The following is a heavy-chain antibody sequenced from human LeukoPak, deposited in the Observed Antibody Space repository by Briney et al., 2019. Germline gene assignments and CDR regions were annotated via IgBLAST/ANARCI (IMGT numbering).Heavy chain of an antibody. CDR3: ARDLGGYSYGSHFDY. CDR1: GFTFSSYY. J-gene: IGHJ4*02. Sequence: GGSLRLSCAASGFTFSSYYMNWVRQAPGKGLEWVSSITTSSNYIYYADSVKGRFTISRDNAKNSLYLQMNSLRAEDTAVYYCARDLGGYSYGSHFDYWGQGTLVTVSS. D-gene: IGHD5-18*01. V-gene: IGHV3-21*01. CDR2: ITTSSNYI.